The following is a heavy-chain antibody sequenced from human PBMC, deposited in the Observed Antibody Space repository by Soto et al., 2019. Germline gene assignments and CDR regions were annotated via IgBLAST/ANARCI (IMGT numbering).Heavy chain of an antibody. D-gene: IGHD1-1*01. V-gene: IGHV1-8*02. Sequence: QVQVVQSRAEVKKPGASVRVSCKTSGYTFTDYDINWVRQAAGQGLEYMGWMSPDSGNTGYSQQFQSRVTMTSNTSTSTAYMELSSLTSEDTAVYYCEVTTGYWGQGTMVTVSS. CDR1: GYTFTDYD. J-gene: IGHJ4*02. CDR2: MSPDSGNT. CDR3: EVTTGY.